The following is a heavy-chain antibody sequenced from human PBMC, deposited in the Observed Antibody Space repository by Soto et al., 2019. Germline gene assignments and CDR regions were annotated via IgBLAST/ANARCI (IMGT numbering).Heavy chain of an antibody. D-gene: IGHD2-15*01. J-gene: IGHJ6*03. Sequence: SETLSFTSAVYGGTFSGYDWSWIRQPPGKGLEWIGYIYYSGSTNYNPSLKSRVTISVDTSKNQFSLKLSSVTAADTAVYYCARGYCSGGSCDTRLTYYYYMDVWGKGTTVTV. CDR3: ARGYCSGGSCDTRLTYYYYMDV. V-gene: IGHV4-59*08. CDR1: GGTFSGYD. CDR2: IYYSGST.